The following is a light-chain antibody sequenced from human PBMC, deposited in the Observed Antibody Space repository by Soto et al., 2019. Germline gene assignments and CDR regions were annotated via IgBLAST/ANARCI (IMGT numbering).Light chain of an antibody. CDR3: ELPISDSQG. CDR2: KAS. CDR1: QTISSW. Sequence: ASQTISSWLAWYQQKPGKAPKLLIYKASTLKSGVPSRFSGSGSGIEFPLTICGLQPDDFQTYYSELPISDSQGFAQGTKVDIK. J-gene: IGKJ1*01. V-gene: IGKV1-5*03.